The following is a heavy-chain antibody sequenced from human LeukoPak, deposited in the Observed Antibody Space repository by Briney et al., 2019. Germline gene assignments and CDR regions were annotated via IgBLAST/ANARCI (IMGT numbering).Heavy chain of an antibody. Sequence: ASVKVSCKASGYTFTGYYMHWVRQAPGQGLEWMGWINPNSGNTGYAQKFQGRVTMTRNTSISTAYMELSSLRSEDTAVYYCARFWGLNWFDPWGQGTLVTVSP. D-gene: IGHD7-27*01. J-gene: IGHJ5*02. CDR1: GYTFTGYY. V-gene: IGHV1-8*02. CDR2: INPNSGNT. CDR3: ARFWGLNWFDP.